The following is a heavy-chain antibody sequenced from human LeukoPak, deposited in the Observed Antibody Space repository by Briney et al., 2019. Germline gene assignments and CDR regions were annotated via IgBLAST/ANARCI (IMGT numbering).Heavy chain of an antibody. CDR3: ARQAAKAGPPIDY. J-gene: IGHJ4*02. D-gene: IGHD6-25*01. CDR2: VNPGDSDT. Sequence: PGESLKISCKGSGYRFSNYWIGWVRQMPGRGLEWMGTVNPGDSDTRYSPSLQGQVTISADKSINTAYLQWSSLKASDTAMYYCARQAAKAGPPIDYWGQGTLVTVSS. CDR1: GYRFSNYW. V-gene: IGHV5-51*01.